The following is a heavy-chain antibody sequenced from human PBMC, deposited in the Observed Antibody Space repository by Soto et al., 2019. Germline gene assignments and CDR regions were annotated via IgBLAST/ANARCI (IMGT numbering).Heavy chain of an antibody. Sequence: SETLSLTCNVFGGSSSSGNYYWCWIRQPPGKGLEWIGYIYYSGSTYYNPSLKSRVTISLDTSKNQFSLKLSSVTAADTAVYYCARGVGSDGDAFDIWGQGTMVTVSS. J-gene: IGHJ3*02. CDR1: GGSSSSGNYY. D-gene: IGHD2-21*02. CDR2: IYYSGST. CDR3: ARGVGSDGDAFDI. V-gene: IGHV4-30-4*01.